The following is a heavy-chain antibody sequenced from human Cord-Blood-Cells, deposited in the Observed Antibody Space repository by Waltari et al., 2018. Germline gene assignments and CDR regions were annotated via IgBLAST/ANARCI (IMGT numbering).Heavy chain of an antibody. CDR3: ARDAHPASFDRDAFDI. CDR1: GGSISSAGYY. V-gene: IGHV4-31*03. CDR2: IYYSGST. J-gene: IGHJ3*02. Sequence: QVQLQESGPGLVKPSQTLSLTCTVSGGSISSAGYYWSWIRQPPGKGLEWIGYIYYSGSTYYNPSLKSRVTISVDTSKNQFSLKLSSVTAADTAVYYCARDAHPASFDRDAFDIWGQGTMVTVSS.